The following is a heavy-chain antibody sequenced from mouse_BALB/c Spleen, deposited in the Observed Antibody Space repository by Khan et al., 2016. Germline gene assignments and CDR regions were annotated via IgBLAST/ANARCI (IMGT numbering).Heavy chain of an antibody. D-gene: IGHD2-4*01. CDR1: GYTFTSYY. V-gene: IGHV1S81*02. CDR3: TRAGYDYPFAY. CDR2: INPSNGDT. Sequence: QVQLQQSGAELVKPGASVKLSCKASGYTFTSYYMYWVKQRPGQGLEWIGEINPSNGDTNFNEGFKSRATLTVDKSSSTTYMQFSSLTSEDSAVYYCTRAGYDYPFAYWGQGTLVTVSA. J-gene: IGHJ3*01.